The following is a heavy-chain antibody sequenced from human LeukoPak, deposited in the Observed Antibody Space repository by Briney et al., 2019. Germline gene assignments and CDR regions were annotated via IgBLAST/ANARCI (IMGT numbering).Heavy chain of an antibody. J-gene: IGHJ5*02. D-gene: IGHD1-7*01. CDR2: IWYDGSNK. CDR3: ARDPSLELPAPGWFDP. CDR1: GFTFDDYA. V-gene: IGHV3-33*08. Sequence: GGPLRLSCAASGFTFDDYAMRWLRPAPGKGVEWAAVIWYDGSNKYYADSVKGRFTISRDNSKNTLYLQMNSLRAEDTAVYYCARDPSLELPAPGWFDPWGQGTLVTVSS.